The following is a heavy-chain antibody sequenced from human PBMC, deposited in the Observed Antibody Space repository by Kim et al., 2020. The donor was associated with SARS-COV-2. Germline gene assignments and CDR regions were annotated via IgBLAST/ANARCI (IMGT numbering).Heavy chain of an antibody. J-gene: IGHJ4*02. CDR3: ARAPYYYGSGSYNYFDY. Sequence: VKGRFTISRDNAKNSLYLQMNSLRAEDTAVYYCARAPYYYGSGSYNYFDYWGQGTLVTVSS. V-gene: IGHV3-11*06. D-gene: IGHD3-10*01.